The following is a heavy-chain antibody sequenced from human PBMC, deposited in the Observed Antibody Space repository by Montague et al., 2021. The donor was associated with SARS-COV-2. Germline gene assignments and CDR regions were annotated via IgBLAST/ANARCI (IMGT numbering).Heavy chain of an antibody. CDR2: ITASSIYI. V-gene: IGHV3-21*01. CDR1: GFTFSTYT. D-gene: IGHD3-22*01. CDR3: TRDAFTMIIDAFNI. J-gene: IGHJ3*02. Sequence: SLRLSCAASGFTFSTYTMNWVRQAPGQGLEWVSSITASSIYIYYADSVKGRFTISRDNAKNSLYLQMNSLRAEDTAVHYCTRDAFTMIIDAFNIWGQGTKVTVSS.